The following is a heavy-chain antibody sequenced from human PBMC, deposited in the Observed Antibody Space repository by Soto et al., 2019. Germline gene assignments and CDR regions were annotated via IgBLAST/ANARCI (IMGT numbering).Heavy chain of an antibody. CDR1: GGSVRSGSYY. CDR2: IYYSGTT. CDR3: ARVEDYGDYFDY. Sequence: SETLSLTCTVSGGSVRSGSYYWSWIRQPPGKGLEWIGYIYYSGTTNYNPSLKSRVTISVDTSKNQFSLKLSSVTAADTAVYYCARVEDYGDYFDYWGQGTLVTVSS. J-gene: IGHJ4*02. D-gene: IGHD4-17*01. V-gene: IGHV4-61*01.